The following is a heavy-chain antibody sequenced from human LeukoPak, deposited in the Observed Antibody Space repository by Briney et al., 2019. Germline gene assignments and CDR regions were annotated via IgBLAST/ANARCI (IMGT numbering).Heavy chain of an antibody. Sequence: TLSLTCTVSGGSISSGDYYWSWIRQPPGKGLEWIGYIYYSGGTYYNPSLKSRVTISVDTSKNQFSLKLSSVTAADTAVYYCARGRSNIVVVPAAQYYYYYMDVWGKGTTVTVSS. V-gene: IGHV4-30-4*08. CDR2: IYYSGGT. CDR3: ARGRSNIVVVPAAQYYYYYMDV. CDR1: GGSISSGDYY. D-gene: IGHD2-2*01. J-gene: IGHJ6*03.